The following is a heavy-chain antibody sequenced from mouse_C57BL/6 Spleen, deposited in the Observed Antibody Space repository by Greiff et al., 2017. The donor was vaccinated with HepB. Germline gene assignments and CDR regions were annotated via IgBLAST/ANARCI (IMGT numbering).Heavy chain of an antibody. CDR3: AREDGGFAY. J-gene: IGHJ3*01. CDR1: GYTFTSYT. CDR2: INPSSGYT. V-gene: IGHV1-4*01. Sequence: VQRVESGAELARPGASVKMSCKASGYTFTSYTMHWVKQRPGQGLEWIGYINPSSGYTKYNQKFKDKATLTADKSSSTAYMQLSSLTSEDSAVYYCAREDGGFAYWGQGTLVTVSA.